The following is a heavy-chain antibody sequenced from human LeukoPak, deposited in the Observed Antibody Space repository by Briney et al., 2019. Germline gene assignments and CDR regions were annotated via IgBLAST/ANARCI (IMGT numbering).Heavy chain of an antibody. CDR2: IYYTGST. CDR3: ARDWREQQLVRGYYYYMDV. J-gene: IGHJ6*03. D-gene: IGHD6-13*01. CDR1: GGSISDSTYY. Sequence: SETLSLTCTVSGGSISDSTYYWVWIRQPPGKGLEWIGSIYYTGSTYYNPSLKSRLTISIDTSKNQFSLKLSSVTAADTAVYYCARDWREQQLVRGYYYYMDVWGKGTTVTVSS. V-gene: IGHV4-39*07.